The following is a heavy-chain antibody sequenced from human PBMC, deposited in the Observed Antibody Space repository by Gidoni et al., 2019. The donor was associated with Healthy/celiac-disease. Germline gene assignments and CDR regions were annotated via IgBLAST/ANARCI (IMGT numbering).Heavy chain of an antibody. CDR3: AKDQYSNPFWYYYGMDV. CDR1: GFTFSSYG. CDR2: ISYDGSNK. Sequence: QVQLVESGGGVVQPGRSLRLSCAASGFTFSSYGMHWVRQAPGKGLEWVAVISYDGSNKYYADSVKGRFTISRDNSKNTLYLQMNSLRAEDTAVYYCAKDQYSNPFWYYYGMDVWGQGTTVTVSS. V-gene: IGHV3-30*18. J-gene: IGHJ6*02. D-gene: IGHD4-4*01.